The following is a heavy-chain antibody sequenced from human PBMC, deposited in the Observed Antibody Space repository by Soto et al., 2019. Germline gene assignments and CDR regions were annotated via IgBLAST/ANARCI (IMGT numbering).Heavy chain of an antibody. CDR1: GGAIRTYYW. CDR2: IFSNDEK. CDR3: ARISGGSQSRLVDY. V-gene: IGHV2-26*01. Sequence: ETLSLTCTVSGGAIRTYYWSWIRQPPGKALEWLAHIFSNDEKSYSTSLKSRLTTSKDTSKSQVVLTMTNMDPVDTATYYCARISGGSQSRLVDYWGQATLVT. J-gene: IGHJ4*02. D-gene: IGHD2-15*01.